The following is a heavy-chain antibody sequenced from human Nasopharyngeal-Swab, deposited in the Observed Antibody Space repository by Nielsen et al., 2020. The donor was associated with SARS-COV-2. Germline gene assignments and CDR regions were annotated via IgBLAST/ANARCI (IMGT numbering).Heavy chain of an antibody. CDR3: TKGRADYSNPSFDN. CDR1: GFTYDDYA. V-gene: IGHV3-9*01. D-gene: IGHD4-11*01. Sequence: SLKISCAASGFTYDDYAMHWVRQAPAKGLQWLSGITWNGGAAYSDSVKGRFTISSDNARNSLYLQMNSLRADDTALYYCTKGRADYSNPSFDNWGQGTLVTVSS. CDR2: ITWNGGA. J-gene: IGHJ4*02.